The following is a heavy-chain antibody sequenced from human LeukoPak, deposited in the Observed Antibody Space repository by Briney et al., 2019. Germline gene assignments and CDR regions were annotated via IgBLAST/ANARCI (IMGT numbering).Heavy chain of an antibody. CDR3: ARVRWELLISDAFDI. CDR2: INPNSGGT. J-gene: IGHJ3*02. V-gene: IGHV1-2*02. Sequence: ASVKVSCKASGYTFTGYYMHWVRQAPGQGRGWMGWINPNSGGTNYAQKFQGRGTMTRDTSISTAYMELSRLRSDDTAVFYCARVRWELLISDAFDIWGQGTMVTVSS. D-gene: IGHD1-26*01. CDR1: GYTFTGYY.